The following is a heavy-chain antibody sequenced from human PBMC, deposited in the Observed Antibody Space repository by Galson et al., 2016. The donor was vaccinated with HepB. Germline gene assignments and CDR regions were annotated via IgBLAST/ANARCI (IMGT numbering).Heavy chain of an antibody. CDR2: ISGSGDST. D-gene: IGHD4-17*01. J-gene: IGHJ2*01. Sequence: SLRLSCAASGFTFSSYAMSWVRQAPGKGLEWVSGISGSGDSTYYADSVKGRFTISRDNSKNSLYLQMNSLRTEDTAVYYCAGDRDATTVNWYFDLWGRGTLVSVSS. CDR3: AGDRDATTVNWYFDL. CDR1: GFTFSSYA. V-gene: IGHV3-23*01.